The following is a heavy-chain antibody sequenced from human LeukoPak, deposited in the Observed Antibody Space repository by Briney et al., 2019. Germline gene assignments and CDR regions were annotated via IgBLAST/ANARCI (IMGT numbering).Heavy chain of an antibody. Sequence: PSETLSLTCPVSGGSIGSYFWSWIRQHAGKGLEWIGRIYTSGITNYNPSLQSRVTMSLDTSKNQFSLNLSSVTAADTAVYYCARDSTSSRAPDYWGQGTLVTVSS. CDR2: IYTSGIT. CDR1: GGSIGSYF. CDR3: ARDSTSSRAPDY. J-gene: IGHJ4*02. V-gene: IGHV4-4*07. D-gene: IGHD2-2*01.